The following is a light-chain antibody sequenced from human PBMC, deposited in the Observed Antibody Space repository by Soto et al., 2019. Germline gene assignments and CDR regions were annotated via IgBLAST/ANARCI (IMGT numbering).Light chain of an antibody. J-gene: IGLJ1*01. Sequence: QSALTQPASVSGSPGQTITISCSGTSSDVGGYNYVSWYQQHPGKAPKLMIFDVSNRPSGVSNRFSGSKSGNTASLTISGLQAEDEADYYCNSYTTGATYVFGDGTKVTV. CDR1: SSDVGGYNY. CDR2: DVS. CDR3: NSYTTGATYV. V-gene: IGLV2-14*03.